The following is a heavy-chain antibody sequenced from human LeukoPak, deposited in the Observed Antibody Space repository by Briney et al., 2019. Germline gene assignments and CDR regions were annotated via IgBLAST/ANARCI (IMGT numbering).Heavy chain of an antibody. CDR3: AHRQDDILTGYPRPYDY. V-gene: IGHV2-5*02. Sequence: GPTLMKPTQTLTLTFTFSGFSLSTSGVGVGWIRQPPVKALEGLTLIYWDDDKRYSPSLKSRLTITKDTSKNQVVLTMTNMDPVDTATYYCAHRQDDILTGYPRPYDYWGQGTLVTVSS. D-gene: IGHD3-9*01. J-gene: IGHJ4*02. CDR1: GFSLSTSGVG. CDR2: IYWDDDK.